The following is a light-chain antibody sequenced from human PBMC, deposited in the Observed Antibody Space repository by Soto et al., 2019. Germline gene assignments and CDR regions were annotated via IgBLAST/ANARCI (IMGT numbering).Light chain of an antibody. Sequence: EIVMTQSPATLSVSPGERATLSCRASQSVRSNLAWYQQKPGQSPRLLIYGASTRATGIPARFSGSGSGTQFTLTISSLQSEDFAVYYCQQYNNWPPAWTCGQGTKGDIK. CDR3: QQYNNWPPAWT. J-gene: IGKJ1*01. CDR1: QSVRSN. CDR2: GAS. V-gene: IGKV3-15*01.